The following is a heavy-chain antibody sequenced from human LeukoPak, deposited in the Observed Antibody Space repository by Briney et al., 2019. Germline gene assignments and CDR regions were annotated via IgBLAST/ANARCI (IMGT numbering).Heavy chain of an antibody. V-gene: IGHV4-61*02. J-gene: IGHJ4*02. CDR3: ARRLHGDYFDY. CDR1: GGSISSGSYY. CDR2: IYTSGST. D-gene: IGHD3-10*01. Sequence: SETLSLTCTVSGGSISSGSYYWSWIRQPAGKGLEWIGRIYTSGSTNYNPSLKSRVTISVDTSKNQFSLKLSSVTAADTAVYYCARRLHGDYFDYWGQGTLVTVSS.